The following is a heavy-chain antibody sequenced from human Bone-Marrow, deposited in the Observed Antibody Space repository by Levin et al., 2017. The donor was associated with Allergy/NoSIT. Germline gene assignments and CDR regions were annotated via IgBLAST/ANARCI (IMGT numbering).Heavy chain of an antibody. J-gene: IGHJ4*02. D-gene: IGHD3-10*01. Sequence: ESLKISCKASGYTFTDYYIHWVRQAPRQGLEWMGWINPSSGGSSYAQKFQGSVSLTRDTSISTVYMELSSLRSDDTAVYYCARRKWSTSGEFDHWGQGTLVTVPS. CDR2: INPSSGGS. CDR1: GYTFTDYY. CDR3: ARRKWSTSGEFDH. V-gene: IGHV1-2*02.